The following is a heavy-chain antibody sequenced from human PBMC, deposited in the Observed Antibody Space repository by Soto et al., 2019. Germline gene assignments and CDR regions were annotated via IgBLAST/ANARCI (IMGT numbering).Heavy chain of an antibody. D-gene: IGHD1-26*01. CDR1: GSTFTGYY. Sequence: QVQLVQSGTEVKRPGDSVKVSCKASGSTFTGYYVHWVRKAPGQGLEWMGWINPNSGDTYLAQRFQGRVTMNRDTSIGTAYMELRGLTSDDTAEYYCAKGGAIVAAGTRVYLYNAMDVWGQGTTVTVSS. CDR2: INPNSGDT. CDR3: AKGGAIVAAGTRVYLYNAMDV. J-gene: IGHJ6*02. V-gene: IGHV1-2*02.